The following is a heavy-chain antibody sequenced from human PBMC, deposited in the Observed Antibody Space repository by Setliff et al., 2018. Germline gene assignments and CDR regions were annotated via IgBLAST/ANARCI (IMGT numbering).Heavy chain of an antibody. V-gene: IGHV4-34*01. CDR2: INHSGST. CDR3: ARSFSRREKFLLDY. Sequence: GSLRLSCAASRFTFSGYSMNWVRQPPGKGLEWIGEINHSGSTNYNPSLKSRVTISVDTSKNQFSLKLSSVTAADTAVYYCARSFSRREKFLLDYWGQGALVTVSS. CDR1: RFTFSGYS. J-gene: IGHJ4*02.